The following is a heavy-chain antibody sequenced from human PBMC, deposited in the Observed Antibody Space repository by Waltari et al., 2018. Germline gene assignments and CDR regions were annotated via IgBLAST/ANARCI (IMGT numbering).Heavy chain of an antibody. CDR2: ISGDGRIT. D-gene: IGHD3-16*02. CDR1: GFTFSNYW. V-gene: IGHV3-74*01. Sequence: EVQLVESGGGLVQQGGSLRLSCAASGFTFSNYWMHWVRQVPGKGLVWVSCISGDGRITHYADSVKGRFTISRDNAENTLYLQMNSLTVEDTAVYYCARNYRDYWGQGTLVTVSS. CDR3: ARNYRDY. J-gene: IGHJ4*02.